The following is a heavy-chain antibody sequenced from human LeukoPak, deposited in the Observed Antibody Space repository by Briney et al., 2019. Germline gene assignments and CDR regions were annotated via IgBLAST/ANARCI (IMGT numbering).Heavy chain of an antibody. Sequence: SVKVSCKASGGTFSSYAISWVRQAPGQGLEWMGGIIPIFGTANYAQKFQGRVTITADESTSTAYMELSSLRSEDTAVYYCARGTRIVGATHAFDIWGQGTMVTVSS. CDR2: IIPIFGTA. CDR1: GGTFSSYA. J-gene: IGHJ3*02. D-gene: IGHD1-26*01. V-gene: IGHV1-69*01. CDR3: ARGTRIVGATHAFDI.